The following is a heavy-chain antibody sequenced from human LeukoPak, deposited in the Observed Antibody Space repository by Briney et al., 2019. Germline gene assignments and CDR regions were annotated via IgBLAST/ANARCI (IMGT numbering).Heavy chain of an antibody. V-gene: IGHV4-30-2*01. Sequence: SQTLSLTCAVSGGSISSGGYSWSWIRQPPGKGLEWIGYIYHSGSTHYNPSLKSRVTISVDRSKNQFSLKLSSVTAADTAVYYCASSYYVHAFDIWGQGTMVTVSS. J-gene: IGHJ3*02. CDR1: GGSISSGGYS. CDR2: IYHSGST. CDR3: ASSYYVHAFDI. D-gene: IGHD3-10*02.